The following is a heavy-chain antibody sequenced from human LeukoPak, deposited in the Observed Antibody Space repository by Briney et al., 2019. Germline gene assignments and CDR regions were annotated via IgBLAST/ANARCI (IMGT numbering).Heavy chain of an antibody. CDR3: ARGEAAARHFDY. CDR2: ISVYNGNT. Sequence: ASVKVSCKASGYSFNNFGISWVRQAPGEGLEWMGGISVYNGNTNYAQKLQGRVTMTTDTSTTTAYMELRSLRSDDTAVYYCARGEAAARHFDYWGQGTLVTVSS. J-gene: IGHJ4*02. CDR1: GYSFNNFG. V-gene: IGHV1-18*01. D-gene: IGHD6-13*01.